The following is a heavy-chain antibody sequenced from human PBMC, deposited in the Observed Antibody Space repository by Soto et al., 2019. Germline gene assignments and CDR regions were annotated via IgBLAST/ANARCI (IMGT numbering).Heavy chain of an antibody. D-gene: IGHD5-12*01. Sequence: PGGSLRLSCAASVFTFSTHGMHWVRQAPGKGLEWVALIWYDGNNKYYADSVKGRFTISRDNSKNTLYLQMDSLTAEDTALYFCARKGYSGYAWAPDYWGQGTLVTVSS. CDR2: IWYDGNNK. J-gene: IGHJ4*02. CDR1: VFTFSTHG. V-gene: IGHV3-33*01. CDR3: ARKGYSGYAWAPDY.